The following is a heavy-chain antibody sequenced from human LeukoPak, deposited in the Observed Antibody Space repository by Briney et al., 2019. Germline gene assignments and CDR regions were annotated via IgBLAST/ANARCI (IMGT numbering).Heavy chain of an antibody. CDR3: ARDWGVSARPGYMDV. V-gene: IGHV4-39*07. CDR2: IYHSGST. Sequence: SETLSLTCTVSGGSISSSSYYWGWIRQPPGKGLEWIGSIYHSGSTYYNPSLKSRVTISVDTSKNQFSLKLSSVTAADTAVCYCARDWGVSARPGYMDVWGKGTTVTVSS. J-gene: IGHJ6*03. CDR1: GGSISSSSYY. D-gene: IGHD6-6*01.